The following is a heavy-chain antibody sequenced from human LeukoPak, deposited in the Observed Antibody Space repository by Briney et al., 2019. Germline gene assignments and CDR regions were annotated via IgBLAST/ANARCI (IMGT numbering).Heavy chain of an antibody. D-gene: IGHD2-15*01. J-gene: IGHJ5*02. CDR1: GGTFSSYA. CDR2: IIPIFGTA. Sequence: SVKVSCKASGGTFSSYAISWVRQAPGQGLEWMGGIIPIFGTANYAQKFQGRVTITADESTSTAYMELSSLRSEDTAVYYCARNRAYCSGGSCYGWFDPWGQGTLVTVSS. V-gene: IGHV1-69*13. CDR3: ARNRAYCSGGSCYGWFDP.